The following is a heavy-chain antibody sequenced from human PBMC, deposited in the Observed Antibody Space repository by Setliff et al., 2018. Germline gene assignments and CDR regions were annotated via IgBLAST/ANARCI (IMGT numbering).Heavy chain of an antibody. CDR3: TREASVDFWSGYPYYYYMDV. Sequence: GGSLSLSCTASGFTFGDYAMSWVRQAPGKGLEWVGFIRSKAYGGTTEYAASVKGRFTISRDDSKSIAYLQMNSLKTEDTAVYYCTREASVDFWSGYPYYYYMDVWGKGTTVTVSS. V-gene: IGHV3-49*04. J-gene: IGHJ6*03. CDR2: IRSKAYGGTT. D-gene: IGHD3-3*01. CDR1: GFTFGDYA.